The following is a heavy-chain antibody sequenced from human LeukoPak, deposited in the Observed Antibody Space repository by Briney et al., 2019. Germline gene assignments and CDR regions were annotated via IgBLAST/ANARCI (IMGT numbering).Heavy chain of an antibody. J-gene: IGHJ3*02. CDR3: ARGRSTSFNAFDI. D-gene: IGHD2-2*01. CDR1: GGSISSGSYY. V-gene: IGHV4-61*02. Sequence: SETLSLTCTVSGGSISSGSYYWSWIRQPAGKGLEWIGRIYTSGSTNYNPSLKSRVTISVGTSKNQFSLKLSSVTAADTAVYYCARGRSTSFNAFDIWGQGTMVTVSS. CDR2: IYTSGST.